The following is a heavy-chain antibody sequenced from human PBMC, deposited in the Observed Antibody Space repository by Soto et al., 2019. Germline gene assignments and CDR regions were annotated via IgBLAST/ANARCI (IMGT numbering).Heavy chain of an antibody. CDR3: AKARASVCGFCYDS. V-gene: IGHV3-23*01. Sequence: PEGGLALTCAASEFDFSNYAMAWVRQAPGKGLEWVSHITASGATTYYADSVKGRFTISRDNSKNTVYLHMSALRVEDTAIFFCAKARASVCGFCYDSWRQVTLVT. CDR1: EFDFSNYA. CDR2: ITASGATT. J-gene: IGHJ4*02. D-gene: IGHD2-21*01.